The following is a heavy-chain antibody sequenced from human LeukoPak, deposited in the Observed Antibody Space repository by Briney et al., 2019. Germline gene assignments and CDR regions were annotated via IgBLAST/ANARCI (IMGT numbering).Heavy chain of an antibody. Sequence: SETLSLTCTVSGVSISSYYWSWIRQPPGKGLEWIGHIYYSGSTNTNYNPSLKSRVTISVDTSKNQFSPKLSSVTAADTAVYYCARIRGGSGYDDYWGQGTLVTVSS. V-gene: IGHV4-59*08. J-gene: IGHJ4*02. CDR3: ARIRGGSGYDDY. D-gene: IGHD5-12*01. CDR1: GVSISSYY. CDR2: IYYSGSTNT.